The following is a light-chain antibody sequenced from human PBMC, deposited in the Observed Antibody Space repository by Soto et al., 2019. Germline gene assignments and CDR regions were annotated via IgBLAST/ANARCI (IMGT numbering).Light chain of an antibody. V-gene: IGLV2-23*02. Sequence: QSALTQAASVSGSPRQSITISCTGTNSDVGSYNLVSWFQQHPGKAPKLVIYEVTKRPSGVSDRFSGSKSGNTASLTISGLQAEDEADYYCFSYAGDSVYVFGTGTK. J-gene: IGLJ1*01. CDR3: FSYAGDSVYV. CDR1: NSDVGSYNL. CDR2: EVT.